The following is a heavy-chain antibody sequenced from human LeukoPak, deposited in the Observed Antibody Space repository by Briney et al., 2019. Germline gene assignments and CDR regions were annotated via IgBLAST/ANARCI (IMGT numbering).Heavy chain of an antibody. CDR1: GVSFSSYY. V-gene: IGHV4-59*01. CDR2: IYCSGSS. D-gene: IGHD2-21*02. J-gene: IGHJ4*02. Sequence: PSETLSLTCTVSGVSFSSYYMTWVRQPPGKGLEWIGSIYCSGSSNYNPSLKSRLTIIVGTSKNQFSLKLSSVTAADTAVYYCARSVVVTAIYSFDDWGQGTLVSVSS. CDR3: ARSVVVTAIYSFDD.